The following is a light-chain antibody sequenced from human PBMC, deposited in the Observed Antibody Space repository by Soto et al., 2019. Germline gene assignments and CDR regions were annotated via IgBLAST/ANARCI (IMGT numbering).Light chain of an antibody. CDR2: DVT. CDR3: ISYASINTYV. CDR1: SSDVVGYDY. J-gene: IGLJ1*01. Sequence: QSALTQPASVSGSPGQSITISCTRTSSDVVGYDYVSWYQQHPGKAPKLMIYDVTNRPSGVSNRFSGSKSGNTASLTISGLQAEDEADYYCISYASINTYVFGTGTKLTVL. V-gene: IGLV2-14*01.